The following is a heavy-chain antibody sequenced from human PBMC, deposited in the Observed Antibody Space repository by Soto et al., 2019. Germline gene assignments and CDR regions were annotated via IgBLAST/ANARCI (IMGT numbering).Heavy chain of an antibody. Sequence: GGSLRRSCAASGFTFSSYAMSWVRQAPGKVLELVSAISGSGGSTYYAYSVKGRLTISRDNSNKTLYLQMNSLRAEDTAVYYCAKRWGSYSYTVFPYYFGYWGRGTIVTVSS. CDR1: GFTFSSYA. V-gene: IGHV3-23*01. CDR3: AKRWGSYSYTVFPYYFGY. J-gene: IGHJ4*02. CDR2: ISGSGGST. D-gene: IGHD3-16*02.